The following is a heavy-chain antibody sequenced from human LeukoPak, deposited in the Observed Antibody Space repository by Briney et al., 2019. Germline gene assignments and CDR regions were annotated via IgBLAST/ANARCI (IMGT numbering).Heavy chain of an antibody. CDR2: ISSDEHNK. V-gene: IGHV3-30*03. CDR1: GFTFSTYV. D-gene: IGHD2-21*02. CDR3: ASKWYCGGDCYYQIDF. Sequence: GGSLRLSCAASGFTFSTYVMHWVRQAPGKGLEWVALISSDEHNKYYADSVKGRFTISRDNSKNTLYLQMNSLRTEDTAVYYCASKWYCGGDCYYQIDFWGQGTLVTVSS. J-gene: IGHJ4*02.